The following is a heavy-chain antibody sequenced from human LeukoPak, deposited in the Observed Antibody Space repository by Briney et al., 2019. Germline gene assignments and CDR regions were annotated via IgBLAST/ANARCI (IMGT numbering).Heavy chain of an antibody. Sequence: ASVKVSCKASGGTFSSYAISWVRQAPGQGLEWMGGFDPEDGETIYAQKFQGRVTMTEDTSTDTAYMELSSLRSEDTAVYYCATSGIVATIGIWGQGTMVTVSS. D-gene: IGHD5-12*01. CDR2: FDPEDGET. CDR1: GGTFSSYA. CDR3: ATSGIVATIGI. J-gene: IGHJ3*02. V-gene: IGHV1-24*01.